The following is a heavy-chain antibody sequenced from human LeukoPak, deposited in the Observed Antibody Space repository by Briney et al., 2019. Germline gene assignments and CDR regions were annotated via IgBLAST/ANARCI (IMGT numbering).Heavy chain of an antibody. V-gene: IGHV3-48*03. Sequence: PGGSLRLSCAASGFTFSSYEMNWVRQAPGKGLEWVSYISSSGSTIYYADSVKGRFTISRDNAKNSLYLQMNSLRAEDTAVYYCARFWGVPAASMDVWGKGTTVTISS. CDR2: ISSSGSTI. J-gene: IGHJ6*03. CDR3: ARFWGVPAASMDV. CDR1: GFTFSSYE. D-gene: IGHD2-2*01.